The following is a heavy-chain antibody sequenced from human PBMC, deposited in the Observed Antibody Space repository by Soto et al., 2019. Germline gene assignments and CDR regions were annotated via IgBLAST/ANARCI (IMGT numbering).Heavy chain of an antibody. J-gene: IGHJ6*02. V-gene: IGHV1-8*01. CDR1: GYTFTNYD. D-gene: IGHD6-19*01. CDR3: ARDYIAVSGTSPNADYYYDGMDV. Sequence: QVQLVQSGAEVKKPGASVKVSCKASGYTFTNYDINWVRQATGQGLEYMGWMNPNSGNTGYAQKFQGRVTMTRNTSISTAYMKLSSLRSEDTSVYYGARDYIAVSGTSPNADYYYDGMDVWGQGTTVTVSS. CDR2: MNPNSGNT.